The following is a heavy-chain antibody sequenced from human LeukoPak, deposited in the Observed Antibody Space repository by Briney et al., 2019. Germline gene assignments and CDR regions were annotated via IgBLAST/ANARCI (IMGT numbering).Heavy chain of an antibody. Sequence: SETLSLTCTVSGGSISSYYWSWIRQPPGKGLEWIGYIYYSGSTNYNPSLKSRVTISVDTSKNQFSLKLSPVTAADTAVYYCAREEYSSSSDLNYFDYWGQGTLVTVSS. CDR1: GGSISSYY. CDR3: AREEYSSSSDLNYFDY. D-gene: IGHD6-6*01. CDR2: IYYSGST. J-gene: IGHJ4*02. V-gene: IGHV4-59*01.